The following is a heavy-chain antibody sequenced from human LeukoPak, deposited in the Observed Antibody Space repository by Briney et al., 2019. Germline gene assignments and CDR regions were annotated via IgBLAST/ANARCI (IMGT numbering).Heavy chain of an antibody. J-gene: IGHJ4*02. CDR2: IKPDGSAQ. D-gene: IGHD6-19*01. CDR1: GFIFHYYW. V-gene: IGHV3-7*01. Sequence: GGALRPSCAASGFIFHYYWMTWVRQAPGKGLEWVANIKPDGSAQYYADSVRGRFTISRDSAKNSVFLQMNSLRAEDTGVYHCARPYGMGWSGLEHWGRGTLVTVSS. CDR3: ARPYGMGWSGLEH.